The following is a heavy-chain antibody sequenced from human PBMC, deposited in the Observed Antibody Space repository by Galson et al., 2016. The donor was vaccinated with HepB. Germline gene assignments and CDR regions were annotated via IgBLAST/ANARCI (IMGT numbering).Heavy chain of an antibody. V-gene: IGHV5-51*01. D-gene: IGHD3-10*01. Sequence: QSGAEVKKPGESLKISCKASGYNFARYWIAWVRQMPGKGLEWMGIIYPGDSDTKYSPSFQGHVPISADKSINTAYLQWSTLKASDTAMYYCARGTQDYYYYYMAVWGKGTTVTVSS. J-gene: IGHJ6*03. CDR1: GYNFARYW. CDR3: ARGTQDYYYYYMAV. CDR2: IYPGDSDT.